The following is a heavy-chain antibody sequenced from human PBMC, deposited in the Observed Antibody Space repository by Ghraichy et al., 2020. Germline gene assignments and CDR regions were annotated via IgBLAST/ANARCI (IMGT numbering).Heavy chain of an antibody. D-gene: IGHD5-18*01. V-gene: IGHV3-7*02. Sequence: GSLRLSCAASGFTFSSYWMSWVRQAPGKGLEWVANIKQDGSEKYYVDSVKGRFTISRDNAKNSLYLQMNSLRAEDTAVYYCASGYIISYFDYWGQGTLVTVSS. J-gene: IGHJ4*02. CDR2: IKQDGSEK. CDR1: GFTFSSYW. CDR3: ASGYIISYFDY.